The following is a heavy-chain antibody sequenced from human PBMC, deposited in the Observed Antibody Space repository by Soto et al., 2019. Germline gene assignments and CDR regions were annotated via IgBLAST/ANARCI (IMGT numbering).Heavy chain of an antibody. CDR3: AKDSGVRSGWPN. V-gene: IGHV3-23*01. CDR1: GFTFSSYA. J-gene: IGHJ4*02. CDR2: ISGSGGST. D-gene: IGHD6-19*01. Sequence: EVQLLESGGGLVQPGGSLRLYCAASGFTFSSYAMSWVRQAPGKGLEWVSAISGSGGSTYYADSVKGRFTISRDNSKNTLYLQMNSLRAEDTAVYYCAKDSGVRSGWPNWGQGTLVTVSS.